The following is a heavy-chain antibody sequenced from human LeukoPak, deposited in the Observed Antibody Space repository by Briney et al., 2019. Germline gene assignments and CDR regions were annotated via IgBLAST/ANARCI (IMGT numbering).Heavy chain of an antibody. CDR3: ASRARSGWPITYYFDY. CDR1: GGSISSSSYY. CDR2: IYYSGST. D-gene: IGHD6-19*01. V-gene: IGHV4-39*07. J-gene: IGHJ4*02. Sequence: PSETLSLTCTVSGGSISSSSYYWGWIRQPPGKGLEWIGSIYYSGSTYYNPSLKSRVTISVDTSKNQFSLKLSSVTAADTAVYYCASRARSGWPITYYFDYWGQGTLVTVSS.